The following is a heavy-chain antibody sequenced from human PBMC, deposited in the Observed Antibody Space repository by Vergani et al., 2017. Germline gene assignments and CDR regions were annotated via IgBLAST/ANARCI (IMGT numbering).Heavy chain of an antibody. J-gene: IGHJ4*02. CDR2: IYYSGST. V-gene: IGHV4-59*01. Sequence: QVQLQESGPGLVKPSETLSLTCTVSGGSISSYYWSWIRQPPGKGLEWIGYIYYSGSTNYNPSLKSRVTISVDTSKNQFSLKLSSVTAADTAVYYCAVKASAYDILTGYYHTHTFDYWGQGTLVTVSS. D-gene: IGHD3-9*01. CDR3: AVKASAYDILTGYYHTHTFDY. CDR1: GGSISSYY.